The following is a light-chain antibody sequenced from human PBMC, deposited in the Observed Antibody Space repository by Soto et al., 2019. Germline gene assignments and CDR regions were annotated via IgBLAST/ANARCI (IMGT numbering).Light chain of an antibody. Sequence: EIVLTQSPGTLSLSPGERATLSCRASQRVSSSYLAWYQQKPGQAPRLLIYGASSRATGIPDRFSGSGSGTDFSLTISRLEREEFVVYFCQRYGSSPPFTFGQGTKVDIK. CDR3: QRYGSSPPFT. CDR1: QRVSSSY. CDR2: GAS. J-gene: IGKJ2*01. V-gene: IGKV3-20*01.